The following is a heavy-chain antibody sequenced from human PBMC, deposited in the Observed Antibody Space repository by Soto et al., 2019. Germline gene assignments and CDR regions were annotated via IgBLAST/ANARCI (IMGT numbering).Heavy chain of an antibody. J-gene: IGHJ6*02. CDR1: GYSFTGYW. CDR2: IDPSDSYT. CDR3: ARHVGIGYYYYGMDV. V-gene: IGHV5-10-1*01. D-gene: IGHD1-26*01. Sequence: GESLKLSCNGSGYSFTGYWISWVRQMPWKGLEWMGRIDPSDSYTNYSPSFQGHVTISADKSISTAYLQWSSLKASDTAMYYCARHVGIGYYYYGMDVWGQGTTVTVSS.